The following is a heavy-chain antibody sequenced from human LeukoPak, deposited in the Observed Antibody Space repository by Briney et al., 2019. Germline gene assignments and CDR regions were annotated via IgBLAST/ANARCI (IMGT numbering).Heavy chain of an antibody. Sequence: GGSLRLSCAASGFAFSDYSMNWVRQAPGKGLEWVSSITSTSNYIYYADSVQSRFTISRDNAKNSLYLQMNSLRAEDTAVYYCARDLTYGWGYYFGLDVWGQGTTVTVSS. D-gene: IGHD6-19*01. J-gene: IGHJ6*02. V-gene: IGHV3-21*01. CDR3: ARDLTYGWGYYFGLDV. CDR2: ITSTSNYI. CDR1: GFAFSDYS.